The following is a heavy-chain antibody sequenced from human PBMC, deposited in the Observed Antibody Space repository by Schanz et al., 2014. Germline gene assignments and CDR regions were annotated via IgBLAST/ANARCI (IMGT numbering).Heavy chain of an antibody. CDR1: GFTFSNYG. CDR2: ISYDGSDK. CDR3: AKHVRSLTGNDY. J-gene: IGHJ4*02. D-gene: IGHD3-9*01. V-gene: IGHV3-30*18. Sequence: QGQLVESGGGVVQPGRSLRLSCAASGFTFSNYGLVWVRQAPGKGLEWLAVISYDGSDKFHAESVKGRFTISRDNPKNTLYLQMNSLRAEDTAVYYCAKHVRSLTGNDYWGQGTLVTVSS.